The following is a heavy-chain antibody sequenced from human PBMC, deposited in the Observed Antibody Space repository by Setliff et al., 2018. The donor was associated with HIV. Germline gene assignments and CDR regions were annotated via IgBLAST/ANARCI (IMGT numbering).Heavy chain of an antibody. CDR1: GGSFIGSSFQ. CDR2: IAYSGTTMY. Sequence: SETLSLTCNVSGGSFIGSSFQSTWIRQAPGKGLEWIGDIAYSGTTMYFTYTPSLESRLSLSADTSRHQFSLKLTSVTADDTGIYYCARGPPFAYWGQGLLVTVSS. CDR3: ARGPPFAY. J-gene: IGHJ4*02. V-gene: IGHV4-39*07.